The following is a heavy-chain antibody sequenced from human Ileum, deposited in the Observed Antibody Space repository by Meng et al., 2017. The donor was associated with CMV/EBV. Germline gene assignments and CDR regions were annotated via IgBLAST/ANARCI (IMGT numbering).Heavy chain of an antibody. D-gene: IGHD1-26*01. V-gene: IGHV3-23*01. CDR2: IGSSGGST. Sequence: GGSLRLSCADSGFRFSTYAMSWVRQAPGKGLEWVSAIGSSGGSTYYADSVKGRFTISRDSFKNTLYLQMNSLRAEDTAVYYCAKRGGDGGSYGYFDYWGQETLVTGAS. CDR3: AKRGGDGGSYGYFDY. CDR1: GFRFSTYA. J-gene: IGHJ4*02.